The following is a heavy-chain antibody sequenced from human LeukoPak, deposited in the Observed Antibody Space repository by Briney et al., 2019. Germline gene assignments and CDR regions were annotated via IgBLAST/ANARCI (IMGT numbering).Heavy chain of an antibody. J-gene: IGHJ4*02. CDR1: GFTFSSYA. CDR2: ISYDGSNK. V-gene: IGHV3-30*04. CDR3: AGYGFYPY. D-gene: IGHD5-18*01. Sequence: GGSLRLSCAASGFTFSSYAMHWVRQAPGKGLEWMAVISYDGSNKYYADSVKGRFTISRDSAKNSLHLEMNSLRVDDTAIYYCAGYGFYPYWGQGTPVTVSS.